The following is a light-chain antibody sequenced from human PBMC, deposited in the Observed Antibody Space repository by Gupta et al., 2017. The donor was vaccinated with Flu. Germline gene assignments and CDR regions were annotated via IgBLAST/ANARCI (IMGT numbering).Light chain of an antibody. J-gene: IGKJ1*01. CDR3: ESYNSWT. CDR2: KAA. Sequence: DIQMTQSPSTLSASVGDRVTITCRASQSISSWLAWYQQKPVKAPKLLIYKAARLESGVPSRFRGRGAGTELTLTRRSRKNDDFDTYVCESYNSWTFGQGTKVEIK. CDR1: QSISSW. V-gene: IGKV1-5*03.